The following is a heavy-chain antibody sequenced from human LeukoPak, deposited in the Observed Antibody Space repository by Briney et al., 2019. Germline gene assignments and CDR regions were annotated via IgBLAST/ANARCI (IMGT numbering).Heavy chain of an antibody. CDR1: GFGFSNYG. J-gene: IGHJ4*02. V-gene: IGHV3-33*06. CDR3: AKDRGGYYYYFDY. Sequence: GGSLRLSCAASGFGFSNYGMHWVRQAPGKGLEWVAVIWYDGSNKYYADSVKGRFTISRDNSKNTLYLQMNSLRAEDTAVYYCAKDRGGYYYYFDYWGQGTLVTVSS. D-gene: IGHD3-22*01. CDR2: IWYDGSNK.